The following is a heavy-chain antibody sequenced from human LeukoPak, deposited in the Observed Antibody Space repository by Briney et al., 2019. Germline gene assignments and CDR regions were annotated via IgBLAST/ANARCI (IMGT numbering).Heavy chain of an antibody. CDR1: GFTFSSYA. V-gene: IGHV3-30-3*01. D-gene: IGHD1-26*01. Sequence: GGSLRLSCAASGFTFSSYAMHWVRQAPGKGLEWVAVISYDGSNKYYADSVKGRFTISRDNSKNTLYLQMNSLRAEDTAVYYCARGDQKVGATRGFDYWGQGTLVTVSS. CDR2: ISYDGSNK. CDR3: ARGDQKVGATRGFDY. J-gene: IGHJ4*02.